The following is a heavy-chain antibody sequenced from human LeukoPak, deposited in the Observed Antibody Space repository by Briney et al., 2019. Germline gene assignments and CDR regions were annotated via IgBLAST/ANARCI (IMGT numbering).Heavy chain of an antibody. CDR2: INSDGSTI. CDR1: GFTFSTSW. D-gene: IGHD1-26*01. V-gene: IGHV3-74*01. CDR3: ARALGSPLDY. J-gene: IGHJ4*02. Sequence: PGGSLRLSCAASGFTFSTSWMHWVRQAPGKGLVWVSRINSDGSTITYADSVKGRFTISRDNAKNTLYLQMNSLRAEDTAVYYCARALGSPLDYWGQGTLVTVSS.